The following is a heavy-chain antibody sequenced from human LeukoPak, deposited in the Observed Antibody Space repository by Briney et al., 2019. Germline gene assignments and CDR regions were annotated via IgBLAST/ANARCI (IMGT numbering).Heavy chain of an antibody. D-gene: IGHD3-22*01. CDR3: ARDNYDNSGYYFDY. Sequence: SSETLSLTCAVSGGSISSNSYYWGWIRQPPGKGLEWIGSIYYSGSTYYKSSLKSRVTISVDKSKNQLSLKLSSVTAADTAVYYCARDNYDNSGYYFDYWGQGTLVTVSS. CDR2: IYYSGST. V-gene: IGHV4-39*07. J-gene: IGHJ4*02. CDR1: GGSISSNSYY.